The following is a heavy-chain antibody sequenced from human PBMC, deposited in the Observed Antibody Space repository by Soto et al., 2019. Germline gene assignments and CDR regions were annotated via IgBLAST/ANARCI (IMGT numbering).Heavy chain of an antibody. V-gene: IGHV1-3*01. J-gene: IGHJ4*02. CDR2: INAGNGNT. CDR1: GYTFTSYA. CDR3: ARDIVANTRQFSPSLDY. Sequence: GASVKVSCKASGYTFTSYAMHWVRQAPGQRLEWMGWINAGNGNTKYSQKFQGRVTITRDTSASTASMELSSLRSEDTAVYYCARDIVANTRQFSPSLDYWGQGTLVTVSS. D-gene: IGHD5-12*01.